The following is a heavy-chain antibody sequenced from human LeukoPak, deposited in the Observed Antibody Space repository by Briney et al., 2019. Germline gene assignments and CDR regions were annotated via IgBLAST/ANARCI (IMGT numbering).Heavy chain of an antibody. CDR3: ARERIAAAGTFDP. V-gene: IGHV1-69*10. Sequence: SVKVSCKASGGSFRNHAISWVRQAPGQGLEWMGGIIPLFPISKYAQRFQGRVTITRDTSASTAYMELSSLRSEDTAVYYCARERIAAAGTFDPWGQGTLVTVSS. J-gene: IGHJ5*02. D-gene: IGHD6-13*01. CDR2: IIPLFPIS. CDR1: GGSFRNHA.